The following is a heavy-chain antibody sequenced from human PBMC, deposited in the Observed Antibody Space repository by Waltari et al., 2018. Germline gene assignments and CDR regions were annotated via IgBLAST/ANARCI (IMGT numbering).Heavy chain of an antibody. D-gene: IGHD5-12*01. CDR1: GFTFSSYS. J-gene: IGHJ4*02. Sequence: QVQLVESGGGVVQPGGSLRLSCAASGFTFSSYSMHWVRQAPGKGLEWVAFIRYDGSNKYYADSVKGRFTITRDNSKNTLYLQMNSLRAEDTAVYYCAKERGRGLRFSYWGQGTLVTVSS. CDR2: IRYDGSNK. CDR3: AKERGRGLRFSY. V-gene: IGHV3-30*02.